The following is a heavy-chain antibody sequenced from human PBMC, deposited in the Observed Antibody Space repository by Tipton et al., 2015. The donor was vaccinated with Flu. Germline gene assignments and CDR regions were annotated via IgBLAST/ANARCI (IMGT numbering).Heavy chain of an antibody. D-gene: IGHD3-10*01. CDR2: TRYAGTND. Sequence: QVQLVQSGGGVVQPGGSVRLSCAASGFAFSTYVMHWVRQAPGKGLEWLAFTRYAGTNDYYADSVKGRFTISRDNSNNTLYLQMNSLRGEDTAVYYCAKDLQFYGSGTFDYWGQGTLVTVSS. J-gene: IGHJ4*02. CDR3: AKDLQFYGSGTFDY. CDR1: GFAFSTYV. V-gene: IGHV3-30*02.